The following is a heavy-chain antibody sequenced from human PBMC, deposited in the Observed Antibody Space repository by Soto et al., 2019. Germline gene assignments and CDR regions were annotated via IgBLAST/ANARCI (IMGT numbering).Heavy chain of an antibody. CDR2: IYWDDDK. Sequence: SGPTLVNPTQTLTLTCTFSGFSLSTSGVGVGWIRQPPGKALEWLALIYWDDDKRYSPSLKSRLTITKDTSKNQVVLTMTNMDPVDTATYYCAHSKVYYGSGSYYAARLDYWGQGTLVTVSS. V-gene: IGHV2-5*02. CDR3: AHSKVYYGSGSYYAARLDY. D-gene: IGHD3-10*01. CDR1: GFSLSTSGVG. J-gene: IGHJ4*02.